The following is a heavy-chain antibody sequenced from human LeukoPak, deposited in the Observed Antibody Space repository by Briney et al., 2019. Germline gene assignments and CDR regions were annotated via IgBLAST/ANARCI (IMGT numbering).Heavy chain of an antibody. V-gene: IGHV4-34*01. CDR2: INHSGST. CDR1: GGSFSGYY. CDR3: ARHQNKMLTLDY. Sequence: PSETLSLTCAVYGGSFSGYYWSWIRQPPPKGQEWDGEINHSGSTNYNPSRKSRITISVDTSKHQFSLKLSSVTAADTAVYYSARHQNKMLTLDYWGQGTLVTVSS. J-gene: IGHJ4*02. D-gene: IGHD2/OR15-2a*01.